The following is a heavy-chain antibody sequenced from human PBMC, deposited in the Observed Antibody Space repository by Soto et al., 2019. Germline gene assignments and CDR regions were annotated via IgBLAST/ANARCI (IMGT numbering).Heavy chain of an antibody. CDR1: GFTFSNYA. J-gene: IGHJ4*02. V-gene: IGHV3-23*01. CDR3: AKGTYSSSRIFDY. CDR2: ISGSGSSI. Sequence: GGSLRLSCAASGFTFSNYAMTWVRQAPGKGLEWVSGISGSGSSIYYADSVKGRFTISRDNSKNTLYLQMNSLRAEDTAVYYCAKGTYSSSRIFDYWGQGTQVTVS. D-gene: IGHD6-6*01.